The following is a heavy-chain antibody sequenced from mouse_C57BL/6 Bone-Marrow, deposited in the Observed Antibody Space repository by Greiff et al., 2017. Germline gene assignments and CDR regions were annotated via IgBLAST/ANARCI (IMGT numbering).Heavy chain of an antibody. D-gene: IGHD2-3*01. Sequence: QVQLQQSGAELVMPGASVKLSCKASGYTFTSYWMHWVKQRPGQGLEWIGEIDPSDSYTNYNQKFKGKSTLTVAKTSSTAYMQLSSLTSEDSAVYYCARDDGYYDYFDYWGQGTTLTVAS. V-gene: IGHV1-69*01. CDR2: IDPSDSYT. CDR3: ARDDGYYDYFDY. CDR1: GYTFTSYW. J-gene: IGHJ2*01.